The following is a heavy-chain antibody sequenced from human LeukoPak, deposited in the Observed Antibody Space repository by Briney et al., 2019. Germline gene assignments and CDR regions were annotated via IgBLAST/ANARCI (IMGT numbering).Heavy chain of an antibody. CDR2: INPSGGST. Sequence: ASVKVSCKASGYTFTSYYMHWVRQAPGQGLEWMGIINPSGGSTSYAQKFQGRVTMTRGMSTSTVYMELSSLRSDDTAVYYCARDRVQAIYYYYMDVWGKGTTVTVSS. V-gene: IGHV1-46*01. CDR1: GYTFTSYY. D-gene: IGHD1-1*01. CDR3: ARDRVQAIYYYYMDV. J-gene: IGHJ6*03.